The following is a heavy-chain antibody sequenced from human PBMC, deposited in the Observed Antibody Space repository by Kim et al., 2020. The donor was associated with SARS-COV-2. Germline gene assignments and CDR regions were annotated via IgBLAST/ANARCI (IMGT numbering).Heavy chain of an antibody. D-gene: IGHD5-12*01. V-gene: IGHV4-34*12. J-gene: IGHJ4*02. Sequence: SETLSLTCAVYGGSFSGYYWIWIRQPPGKGLEWIGEIIHRGSTNYNPSLKSRVTMSVDTSKNQFSLRLNSVTAADTAMYYCASLRGYSGYDFYWGQGTLVTVSS. CDR2: IIHRGST. CDR3: ASLRGYSGYDFY. CDR1: GGSFSGYY.